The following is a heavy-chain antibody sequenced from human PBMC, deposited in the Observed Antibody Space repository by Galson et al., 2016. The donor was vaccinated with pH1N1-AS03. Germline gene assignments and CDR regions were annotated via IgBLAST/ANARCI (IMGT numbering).Heavy chain of an antibody. D-gene: IGHD5-12*01. V-gene: IGHV4-4*02. Sequence: ETLSLTCAVSGDSISTSNWWSWVRQPPGKGLEWIGEVSHAGRTNYSPSLKSRVTISLDKSKNQFSLQLTSVTAADTAVYYCARDLGYEIKGYGFDNWGQGTLVTVSS. CDR3: ARDLGYEIKGYGFDN. CDR2: VSHAGRT. CDR1: GDSISTSNW. J-gene: IGHJ4*02.